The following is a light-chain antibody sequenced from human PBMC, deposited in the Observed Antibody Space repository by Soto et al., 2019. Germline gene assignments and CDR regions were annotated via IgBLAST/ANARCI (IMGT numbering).Light chain of an antibody. Sequence: DIQMTQSPSTLSGSVGDRVTITCRASQAISSWLAWYQQKPGKAPKLLIYDASSLESGVPSRFSGSGSGTEFTLTISSLQPDDFATYYCQQYNSYSWTFGQGTKVE. V-gene: IGKV1-5*01. J-gene: IGKJ1*01. CDR2: DAS. CDR1: QAISSW. CDR3: QQYNSYSWT.